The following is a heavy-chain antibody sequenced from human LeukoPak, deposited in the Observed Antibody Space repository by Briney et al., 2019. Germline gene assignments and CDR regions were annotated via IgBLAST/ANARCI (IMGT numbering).Heavy chain of an antibody. CDR1: GFTVSTNY. V-gene: IGHV3-53*01. CDR2: IYDGGST. D-gene: IGHD3-22*01. J-gene: IGHJ3*02. Sequence: GSLRLSCAASGFTVSTNYMSWVRQAPGKGLDWVSVIYDGGSTFYADSVKGRFTMSRDISKNTLYLQMNSLRAQDTAIYYCARHTGESGYTDAFDIWGQGTVVTVSS. CDR3: ARHTGESGYTDAFDI.